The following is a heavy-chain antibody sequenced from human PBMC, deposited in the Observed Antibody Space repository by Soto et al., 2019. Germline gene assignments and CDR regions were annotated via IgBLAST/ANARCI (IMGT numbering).Heavy chain of an antibody. CDR2: IYYGGST. CDR3: ARARGARYFDY. D-gene: IGHD2-15*01. V-gene: IGHV4-30-4*01. CDR1: GGSISSGDYY. Sequence: SETLSLTCTVSGGSISSGDYYWSWIRQPPGKGLEWIGYIYYGGSTYYNPSLKSRVTISVDTSKNQFSLKLSSVTAADTAVYYCARARGARYFDYWGQGTLVTVSS. J-gene: IGHJ4*02.